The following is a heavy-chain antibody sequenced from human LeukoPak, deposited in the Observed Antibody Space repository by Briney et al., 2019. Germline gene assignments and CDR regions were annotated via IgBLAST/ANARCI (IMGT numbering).Heavy chain of an antibody. Sequence: ASVKVSCKASGGTFSSYAISWVRQAPGQGLGWMGRIIPILGIANYAKKFQGRVTITADKSTSTAYMELSSLRSEDTAVYYCARVDTAMVIDYWGQGTLVTVSP. CDR3: ARVDTAMVIDY. CDR1: GGTFSSYA. CDR2: IIPILGIA. D-gene: IGHD5-18*01. V-gene: IGHV1-69*04. J-gene: IGHJ4*02.